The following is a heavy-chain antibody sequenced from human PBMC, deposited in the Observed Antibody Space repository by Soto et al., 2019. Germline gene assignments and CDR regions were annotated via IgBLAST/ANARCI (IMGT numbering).Heavy chain of an antibody. CDR1: GGTFSSYA. J-gene: IGHJ6*02. Sequence: QVQLVQSGAEVKKPGSSVKVSCKASGGTFSSYAISWVRQAPGQGLEWMGGIIPIFGTANYEQKFQGRVTITADGSTSTAYRELSSRRSEETGVYYGEGGRAPPPYCGFWSGSPQQNYGMDCWGQLTTVTAS. D-gene: IGHD3-3*01. CDR3: EGGRAPPPYCGFWSGSPQQNYGMDC. CDR2: IIPIFGTA. V-gene: IGHV1-69*01.